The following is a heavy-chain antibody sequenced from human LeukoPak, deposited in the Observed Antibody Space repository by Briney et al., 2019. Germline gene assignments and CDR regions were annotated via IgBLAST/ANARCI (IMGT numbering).Heavy chain of an antibody. CDR1: GSTFGIYS. Sequence: PGGSLRLSCAASGSTFGIYSMNWVRQAPGKGLEWVSSISSSGSFIYYADSVKGRLTTSRDNAKNSLYLQMNSLRADDTAVYYCARVVTAAWDWFDPWGQGTLVTVSS. D-gene: IGHD2-2*01. CDR2: ISSSGSFI. J-gene: IGHJ5*02. V-gene: IGHV3-21*01. CDR3: ARVVTAAWDWFDP.